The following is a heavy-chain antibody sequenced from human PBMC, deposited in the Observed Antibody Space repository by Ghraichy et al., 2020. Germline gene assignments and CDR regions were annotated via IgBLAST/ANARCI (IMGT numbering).Heavy chain of an antibody. CDR1: GFTFSNCY. CDR3: ARGDYGDVLLGVDY. J-gene: IGHJ4*02. Sequence: GGSLRLSCAASGFTFSNCYMNWVCQAPGKGLEWVAYISSSGTIRYYADSVKGRFTISRDNAKNSLYLQMNSLRAEDTAVYYCARGDYGDVLLGVDYWGQGTLVTVSS. CDR2: ISSSGTIR. V-gene: IGHV3-11*01. D-gene: IGHD4-17*01.